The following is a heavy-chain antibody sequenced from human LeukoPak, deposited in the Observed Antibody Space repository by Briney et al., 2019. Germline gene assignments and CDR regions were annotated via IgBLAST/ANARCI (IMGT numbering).Heavy chain of an antibody. Sequence: GGSLRLSCAASGFTFSSYAMSWVRQAPGKGLEWVSAISGSGGSTYYADSVKGRFTISRDNSKNTLYLQMNSLRAEDTAVNYCARDRAVKARIGGMDVWGQGTTVIVSS. J-gene: IGHJ6*02. CDR3: ARDRAVKARIGGMDV. D-gene: IGHD3-16*01. CDR1: GFTFSSYA. V-gene: IGHV3-23*01. CDR2: ISGSGGST.